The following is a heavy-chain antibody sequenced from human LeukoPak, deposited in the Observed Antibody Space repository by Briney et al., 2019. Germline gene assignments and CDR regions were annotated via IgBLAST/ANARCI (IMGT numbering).Heavy chain of an antibody. D-gene: IGHD2-15*01. CDR3: ERFQYSGEGRFDP. J-gene: IGHJ5*02. Sequence: SQSLSLTCPVYAGSISSYDWSSTRHPPGKGLEWIAYIRDSGTTDDNPSLKSRVTISVDTTKNQFSLKLSSVTAADTAVYYGERFQYSGEGRFDPWGQGTLVTVSS. V-gene: IGHV4-59*01. CDR2: IRDSGTT. CDR1: AGSISSYD.